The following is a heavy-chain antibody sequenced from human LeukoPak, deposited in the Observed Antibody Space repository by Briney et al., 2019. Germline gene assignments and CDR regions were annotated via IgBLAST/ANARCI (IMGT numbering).Heavy chain of an antibody. Sequence: SETLCLTCTVSGGSISSYYWSWIRQPPGKGLEWIGYIYYSGSTNYNPSLKSRVTISVDTSKNQFSLKLSSVTAADTAVYYCARGRVPLAAFDIWGQGTMVTVSS. J-gene: IGHJ3*02. CDR3: ARGRVPLAAFDI. CDR2: IYYSGST. V-gene: IGHV4-59*01. CDR1: GGSISSYY.